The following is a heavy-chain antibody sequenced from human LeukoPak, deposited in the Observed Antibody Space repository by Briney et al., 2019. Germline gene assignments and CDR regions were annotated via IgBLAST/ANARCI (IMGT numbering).Heavy chain of an antibody. CDR1: GFTFSSYG. Sequence: PGGSLRLSCAASGFTFSSYGMHWVRQAPGKGLEWVAVIWYDGSNKYYADSVKGRFTISRDNSKNTLYLQMNSLRAEDTAVYYCASCYYDSSGYYHTQPNYYYYYGMDVWGQGTTVTVSS. D-gene: IGHD3-22*01. J-gene: IGHJ6*02. CDR3: ASCYYDSSGYYHTQPNYYYYYGMDV. CDR2: IWYDGSNK. V-gene: IGHV3-33*01.